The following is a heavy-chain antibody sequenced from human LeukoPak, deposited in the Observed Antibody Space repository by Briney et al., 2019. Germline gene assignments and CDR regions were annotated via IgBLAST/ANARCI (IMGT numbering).Heavy chain of an antibody. V-gene: IGHV3-23*01. CDR3: AKAGPYYFDY. CDR1: GFTFSSYG. Sequence: GGSLRLSCAASGFTFSSYGMSWVRQAPGKGLEWVSGTSGSADGTSYADSVKGRFTISRDNSKNTLFLQMSGLRAEDTAVYYCAKAGPYYFDYWGQGTLVTVSS. CDR2: TSGSADGT. J-gene: IGHJ4*02.